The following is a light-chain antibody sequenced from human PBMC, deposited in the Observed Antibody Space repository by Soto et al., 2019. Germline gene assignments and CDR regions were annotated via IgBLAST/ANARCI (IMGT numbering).Light chain of an antibody. J-gene: IGLJ2*01. Sequence: QAVLTQPPSASGSPGQSVTISCTGTSSDVGGYNDVSWYQQHPGKAPKLMIYEVNKRPSGVPDRFSGSKSGNTASLTVSGLQAEDEADYYCSSHAGSNLVVFGGGTKLTVL. CDR2: EVN. V-gene: IGLV2-8*01. CDR3: SSHAGSNLVV. CDR1: SSDVGGYND.